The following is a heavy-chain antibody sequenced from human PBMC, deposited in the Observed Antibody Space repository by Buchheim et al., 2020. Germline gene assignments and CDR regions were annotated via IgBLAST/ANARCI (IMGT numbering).Heavy chain of an antibody. J-gene: IGHJ5*02. D-gene: IGHD2-21*02. CDR2: IYSSGST. CDR3: ARDRVVTTDHWFDP. CDR1: VGPISSGGYY. V-gene: IGHV4-31*03. Sequence: QVQLQESGPGLVKPSQTLSPTCPVSVGPISSGGYYWSWIRKHPGTGLEWIGYIYSSGSTYYNPSPKSRVTISVATSKNQFSLKLSPVTAADTAVYYCARDRVVTTDHWFDPWGQGTL.